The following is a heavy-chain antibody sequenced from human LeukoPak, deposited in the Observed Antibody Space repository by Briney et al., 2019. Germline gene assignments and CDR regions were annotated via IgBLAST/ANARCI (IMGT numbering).Heavy chain of an antibody. V-gene: IGHV4-31*03. Sequence: SETLSLTCTVSGGSISSGGYYWSWIRQHPGKGLEWIGYIYYSGSTYYNPSLKSRVTISVDTSKNQFSLKLSSVTAADTAVYYCARGRRRDYALSADYWGQGTLVTVSS. CDR1: GGSISSGGYY. CDR3: ARGRRRDYALSADY. J-gene: IGHJ4*02. CDR2: IYYSGST. D-gene: IGHD4-17*01.